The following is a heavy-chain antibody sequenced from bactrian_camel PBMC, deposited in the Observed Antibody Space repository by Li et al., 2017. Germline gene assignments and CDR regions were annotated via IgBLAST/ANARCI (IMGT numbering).Heavy chain of an antibody. J-gene: IGHJ4*01. V-gene: IGHV3S55*01. CDR1: GYTYSSYC. CDR2: LDINLRA. D-gene: IGHD1*01. Sequence: HVQLVESGGGSVQAGGSMRLACTVSGYTYSSYCMGWFRQVPGKEREGVATLDINLRATYANFVKGRFTISRDDANNTLYLQMDNLLPEDTAMYYCARGRTWPCERYEVHDWGRGPRSPSP.